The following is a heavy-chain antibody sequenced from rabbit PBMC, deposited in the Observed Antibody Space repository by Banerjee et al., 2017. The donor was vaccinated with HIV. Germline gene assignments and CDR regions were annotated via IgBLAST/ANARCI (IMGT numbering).Heavy chain of an antibody. Sequence: QSLEESGGDLVKPGASLTLTCTASGIDFSDYYFMCWVRQAPGKGLEWIACTGTYSGSSTYHANWAKGRFTISKTSSTTVTLQMTSLTAADTATYFCARRGSSSGWAMGSWGPGTLVTVS. CDR1: GIDFSDYYF. V-gene: IGHV1S40*01. D-gene: IGHD4-1*01. CDR2: TGTYSGSST. J-gene: IGHJ4*01. CDR3: ARRGSSSGWAMGS.